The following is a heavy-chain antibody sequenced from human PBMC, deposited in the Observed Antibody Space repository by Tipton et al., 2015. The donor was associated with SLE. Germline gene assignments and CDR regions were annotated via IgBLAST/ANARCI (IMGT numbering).Heavy chain of an antibody. Sequence: QLVQSGAEVKKPGESLKISCKGSGYSFDTYWIAWVRQMPGKGLEWMGIIYPDDSDTRYSPSFQGQVTISADKSINTVYLQWSSLKASDTAMYYCARRDQGIAVTGTINWFDPWGQGTLVTVSS. CDR2: IYPDDSDT. J-gene: IGHJ5*02. CDR3: ARRDQGIAVTGTINWFDP. CDR1: GYSFDTYW. D-gene: IGHD6-13*01. V-gene: IGHV5-51*03.